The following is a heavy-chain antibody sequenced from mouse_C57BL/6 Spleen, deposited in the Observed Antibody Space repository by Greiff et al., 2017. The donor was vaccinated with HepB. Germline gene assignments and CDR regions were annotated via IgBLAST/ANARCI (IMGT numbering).Heavy chain of an antibody. D-gene: IGHD2-4*01. Sequence: EVQLQQSVAELVRPGASVKLSCTASGFNIKNTYMHWVKQRPEQGLEWIGRIDPANGNTKYAPKFQGKATITADTSSNTAYLQLISLTSEDTAIYYCARSKGYDYDGFAYWGQGTLVTVSA. CDR1: GFNIKNTY. V-gene: IGHV14-3*01. J-gene: IGHJ3*01. CDR2: IDPANGNT. CDR3: ARSKGYDYDGFAY.